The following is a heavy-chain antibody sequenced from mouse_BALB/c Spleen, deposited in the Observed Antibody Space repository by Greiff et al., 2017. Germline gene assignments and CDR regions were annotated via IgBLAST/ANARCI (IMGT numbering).Heavy chain of an antibody. V-gene: IGHV3-6*02. CDR2: ISYDGSN. CDR1: GYSITSGYY. J-gene: IGHJ3*01. D-gene: IGHD1-2*01. CDR3: ARITTATAWFAY. Sequence: VQLKESGPGLVKPSQSLSLTCSVTGYSITSGYYWNWIRQFPGNKLEWMGYISYDGSNNYNPSLKNRISITRDTSKNQFFLKLNSVTTEDTATYYCARITTATAWFAYWGQGTLVTVSA.